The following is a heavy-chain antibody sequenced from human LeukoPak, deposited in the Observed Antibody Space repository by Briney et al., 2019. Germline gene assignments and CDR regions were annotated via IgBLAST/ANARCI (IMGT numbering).Heavy chain of an antibody. V-gene: IGHV3-7*02. CDR3: ARATAGTRGWFDP. D-gene: IGHD6-13*01. J-gene: IGHJ5*02. CDR1: GFTLSSYW. Sequence: GGSLRLSCVASGFTLSSYWMTWVRQAPGKGLEWVANIKQDGSEKYYVDSVEGRFTISRDNAKNSLYLQMSSLRAEDTAVYYCARATAGTRGWFDPWGQGTLVTVSS. CDR2: IKQDGSEK.